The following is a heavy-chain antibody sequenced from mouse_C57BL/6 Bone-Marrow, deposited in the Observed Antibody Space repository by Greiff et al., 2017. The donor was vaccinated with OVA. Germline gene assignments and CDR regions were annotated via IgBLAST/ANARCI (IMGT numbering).Heavy chain of an antibody. D-gene: IGHD2-3*01. Sequence: EVKLVESGGGLVKPGGSLKLSCAASGFTFSSYAMSWVRQTPEKRLEWVATISDGGSYTYYPDNVKGRFTISRDNAKNNLYLQMSHLKSEDTAMYYCARGWLLRFDYWGQGTTLTVSS. CDR2: ISDGGSYT. CDR1: GFTFSSYA. J-gene: IGHJ2*01. CDR3: ARGWLLRFDY. V-gene: IGHV5-4*03.